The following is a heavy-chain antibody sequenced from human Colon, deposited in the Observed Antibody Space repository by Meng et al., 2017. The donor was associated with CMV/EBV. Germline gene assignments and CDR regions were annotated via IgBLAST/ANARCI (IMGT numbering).Heavy chain of an antibody. D-gene: IGHD3-10*01. Sequence: QLQLEGAGPGLVKPSETLSLTCSVSGCSFTTNSYFWAWIRQPPGKGLEYIGSIYNSGSTYYNASLKSRVTMSVDASKNQFSLKLSSVTAADTAKYYCARGVLNFFDYWGQGTLVTVSS. CDR1: GCSFTTNSYF. CDR3: ARGVLNFFDY. J-gene: IGHJ4*02. CDR2: IYNSGST. V-gene: IGHV4-39*07.